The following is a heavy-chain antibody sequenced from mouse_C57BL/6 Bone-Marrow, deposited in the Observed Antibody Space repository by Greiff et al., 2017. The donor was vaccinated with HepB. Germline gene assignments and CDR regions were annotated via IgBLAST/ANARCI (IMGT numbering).Heavy chain of an antibody. CDR3: ATCPSGSPSFDY. J-gene: IGHJ2*01. CDR2: INPNNGGT. D-gene: IGHD1-1*01. V-gene: IGHV1-22*01. CDR1: GYTFTDYN. Sequence: EVQLQQSGPELVKPGASVKMSCKASGYTFTDYNMHWVKQSHGKSLEWIGYINPNNGGTSYNQKFKGKATLTVNKSSSTAYMELRSLTSEDSAVYYCATCPSGSPSFDYWGQGTTLTVSS.